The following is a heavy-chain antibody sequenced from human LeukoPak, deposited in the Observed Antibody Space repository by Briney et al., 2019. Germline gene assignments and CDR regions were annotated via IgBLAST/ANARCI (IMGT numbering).Heavy chain of an antibody. V-gene: IGHV4-34*01. CDR1: GGSFSGYY. CDR2: IDHSGST. D-gene: IGHD3-10*01. Sequence: SETLSLTCAVYGGSFSGYYWSWIRQPPGKGLEWIGEIDHSGSTDYNPSLKSRVTISVDTSKNQFSLKLSSVTAADTAVYYCARGNRRVRGVIIYYYYYMDVWGKGTTVTVSS. CDR3: ARGNRRVRGVIIYYYYYMDV. J-gene: IGHJ6*03.